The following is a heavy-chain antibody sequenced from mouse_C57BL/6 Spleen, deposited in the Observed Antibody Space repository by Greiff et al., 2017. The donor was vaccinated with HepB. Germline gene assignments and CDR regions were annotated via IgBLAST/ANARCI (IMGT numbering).Heavy chain of an antibody. J-gene: IGHJ4*01. D-gene: IGHD1-1*01. V-gene: IGHV1-53*01. Sequence: QQSGTELVKPGASVKLSCKASGYTFTSYWMHWVKQRPGQGLEWIGNINPSNGGTNYNEKFKSKATLTVDKSSSTAYMQLSSLTSEDSAVYYCARTDYGSYYAMDYWGQGTSVTVSS. CDR1: GYTFTSYW. CDR2: INPSNGGT. CDR3: ARTDYGSYYAMDY.